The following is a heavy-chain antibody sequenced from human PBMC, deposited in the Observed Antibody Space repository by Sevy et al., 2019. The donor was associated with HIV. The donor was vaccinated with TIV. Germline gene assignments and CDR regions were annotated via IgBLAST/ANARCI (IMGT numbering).Heavy chain of an antibody. J-gene: IGHJ6*02. V-gene: IGHV3-30*18. D-gene: IGHD2-2*01. CDR3: AKSKAVGTNYYFYYGMDV. CDR1: GFTFSSYG. CDR2: ISYDGSNK. Sequence: GGSLRLSCAASGFTFSSYGMHWVRQAPGKGLEWVAVISYDGSNKYYADSVKGRFTISRDNSKNTLYLQMNSLRAEDTAVYYCAKSKAVGTNYYFYYGMDVWGQGTTVTVSS.